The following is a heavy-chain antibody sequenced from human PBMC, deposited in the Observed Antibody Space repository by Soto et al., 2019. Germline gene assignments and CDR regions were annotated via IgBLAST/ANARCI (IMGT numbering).Heavy chain of an antibody. D-gene: IGHD4-17*01. CDR2: ISAYNGNT. CDR3: ARSPTVTRGRGSPRNFDY. CDR1: GYTFTSYG. Sequence: QVQLVQSGAEVKKPGASVKVSCKASGYTFTSYGISWVRQAPGQGLEWMGWISAYNGNTNYAQKLKGRVTMTTDTSTSTAYIELRSLRSDDTAVYYCARSPTVTRGRGSPRNFDYWGQGTLVTVSS. V-gene: IGHV1-18*01. J-gene: IGHJ4*02.